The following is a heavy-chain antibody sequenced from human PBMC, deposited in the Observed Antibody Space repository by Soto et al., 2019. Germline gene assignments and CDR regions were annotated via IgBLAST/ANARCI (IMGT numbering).Heavy chain of an antibody. CDR2: INPSGGST. Sequence: ASVKVSCKASGYTLTSYYMHWVRQAPGQGLEWMGIINPSGGSTSYAQKFQGRVTMTRDTSTSTVYMELSSLRSEDTAVYYCARDSRDYYDSSGYVYWGQGTLVTVSS. CDR1: GYTLTSYY. CDR3: ARDSRDYYDSSGYVY. V-gene: IGHV1-46*01. D-gene: IGHD3-22*01. J-gene: IGHJ4*02.